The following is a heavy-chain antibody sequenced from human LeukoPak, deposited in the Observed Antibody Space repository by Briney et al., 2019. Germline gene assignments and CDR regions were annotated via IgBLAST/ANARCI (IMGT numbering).Heavy chain of an antibody. J-gene: IGHJ4*02. CDR2: ISSSGSTI. CDR1: RFTFDDFG. D-gene: IGHD1-26*01. CDR3: ARTGGSYSYYFEY. V-gene: IGHV3-48*03. Sequence: GGSLRLSCAASRFTFDDFGLSWVRQAPGKGLEWVSYISSSGSTIYYADSVKGRFTLSRDNAKNSLYLQMNSLRAEDTAVYYCARTGGSYSYYFEYWGQGTLVTVSS.